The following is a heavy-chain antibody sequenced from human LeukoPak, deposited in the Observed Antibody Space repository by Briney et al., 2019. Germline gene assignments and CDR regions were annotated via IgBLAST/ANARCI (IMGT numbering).Heavy chain of an antibody. CDR1: GFTFTNAW. CDR2: IKSKTDGGTT. Sequence: PGGSLRLSCAASGFTFTNAWMSWVRQAPGKGLEWIGRIKSKTDGGTTDYAAPVKGRFTISGDDSENTLYLQMNSLKTEDTAVYFCTTETNWYFDLWGRGTLVTVSS. V-gene: IGHV3-15*01. CDR3: TTETNWYFDL. D-gene: IGHD1-1*01. J-gene: IGHJ2*01.